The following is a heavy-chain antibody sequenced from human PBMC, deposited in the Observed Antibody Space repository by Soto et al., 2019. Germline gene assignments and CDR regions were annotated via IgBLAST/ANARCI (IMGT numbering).Heavy chain of an antibody. CDR3: ARDRSSWSYYYHGMDV. V-gene: IGHV1-69*13. D-gene: IGHD6-13*01. J-gene: IGHJ6*02. Sequence: PAKVSSKAPGGTFNSKARSWLRHATGQGLEWMGGIIPIFGKANYAQKFQDRVTITADESTNTAYIELSSLRSEDTAVYYCARDRSSWSYYYHGMDVWGQGTSVTVSS. CDR1: GGTFNSKA. CDR2: IIPIFGKA.